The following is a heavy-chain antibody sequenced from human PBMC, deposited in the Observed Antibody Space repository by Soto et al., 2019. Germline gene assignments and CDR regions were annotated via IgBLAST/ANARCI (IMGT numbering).Heavy chain of an antibody. D-gene: IGHD2-2*02. CDR3: ARDSYCSSTSCYKEQQLVRDEPRSDY. Sequence: VASVKVSCKASGYTFTGYYMHWVRQAPGQGLEWMGWINPNSGGTNYAQKFQGRVTMTRDTSISTAYMELSRLRSDDTAVYYCARDSYCSSTSCYKEQQLVRDEPRSDYWGQGTLVTVSS. CDR2: INPNSGGT. V-gene: IGHV1-2*02. CDR1: GYTFTGYY. J-gene: IGHJ4*02.